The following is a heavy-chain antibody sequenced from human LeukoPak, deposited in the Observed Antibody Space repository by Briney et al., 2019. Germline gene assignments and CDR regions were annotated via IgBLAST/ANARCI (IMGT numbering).Heavy chain of an antibody. V-gene: IGHV1-69*13. J-gene: IGHJ4*02. D-gene: IGHD3-10*01. CDR3: AMVRGDRVPDYFDY. Sequence: GASVKVSCKASGYTFTSYYMHWVRQAPGQGLEWMGGIIPIFGTANYAQKFQGRVTITADESTSTAYMELSSLRSEDTAVYYCAMVRGDRVPDYFDYWGQGTLVAVSS. CDR2: IIPIFGTA. CDR1: GYTFTSYY.